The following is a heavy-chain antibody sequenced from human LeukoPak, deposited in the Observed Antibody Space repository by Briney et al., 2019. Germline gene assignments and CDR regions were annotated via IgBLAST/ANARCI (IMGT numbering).Heavy chain of an antibody. J-gene: IGHJ5*02. CDR2: ISSSGGTI. D-gene: IGHD3-10*01. CDR3: AREWFGEAGYNWFDP. Sequence: GGSLRLSCAASGFTFSDYYMSWIRQAPGKGLEWVSYISSSGGTIYYADSVKGRFTISRDNAKNSLYLQMNSLRAEDTAVYYCAREWFGEAGYNWFDPWGQGTLVTVSS. CDR1: GFTFSDYY. V-gene: IGHV3-11*01.